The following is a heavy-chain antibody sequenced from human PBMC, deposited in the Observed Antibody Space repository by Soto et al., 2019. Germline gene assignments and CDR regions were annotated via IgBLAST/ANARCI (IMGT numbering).Heavy chain of an antibody. V-gene: IGHV3-30*18. Sequence: QVQLVESGGGVVQPGRSLRLSCVASGFIFNNYGIHWVRQAPGKGLEWVTVISYDGNTKYYADSVKGRFTISRDNSKNTLYLQLNSLRPEDTAVYYCVKDYYDTLAGYYGPDYWGQGTLVTVSS. CDR3: VKDYYDTLAGYYGPDY. CDR2: ISYDGNTK. D-gene: IGHD3-9*01. CDR1: GFIFNNYG. J-gene: IGHJ4*02.